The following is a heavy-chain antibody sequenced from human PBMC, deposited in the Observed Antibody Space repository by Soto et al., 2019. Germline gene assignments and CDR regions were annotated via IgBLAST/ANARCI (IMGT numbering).Heavy chain of an antibody. J-gene: IGHJ6*02. CDR3: ATDEYDILTGPNKDYYGMDV. V-gene: IGHV3-74*01. CDR1: GFTFSGYW. CDR2: INSDGSST. D-gene: IGHD3-9*01. Sequence: WGSLRLSCAAAGFTFSGYWMHWVRQAPWKWLVWVSRINSDGSSTSYADSVKGRFTISRDNAKNTLYLQMNSLRAEDTAVYYCATDEYDILTGPNKDYYGMDVWGQGTTVTSP.